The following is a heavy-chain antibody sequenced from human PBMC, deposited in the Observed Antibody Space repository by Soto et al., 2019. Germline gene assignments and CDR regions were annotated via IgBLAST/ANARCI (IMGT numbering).Heavy chain of an antibody. CDR2: ISGSGGST. CDR3: AKFPTTYYDILTGPEDYYYYYYMDV. Sequence: GGLLRLSCAASGFTFSSYAMSWVRQAPGKGLEWVSAISGSGGSTYYADSVKGRFTISRDNSKNTLYLQMNSLRAEDTAVYYCAKFPTTYYDILTGPEDYYYYYYMDVWGKGTTVTVSS. CDR1: GFTFSSYA. D-gene: IGHD3-9*01. V-gene: IGHV3-23*01. J-gene: IGHJ6*03.